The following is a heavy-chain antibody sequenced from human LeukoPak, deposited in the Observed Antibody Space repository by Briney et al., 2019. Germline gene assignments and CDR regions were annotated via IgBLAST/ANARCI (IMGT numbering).Heavy chain of an antibody. CDR2: IYYSGST. J-gene: IGHJ4*02. Sequence: SETLSLTCTVSGGSISSYYWSWIRQPPGKGLEWIGYIYYSGSTNYNPSLKSRVTISEDSSKSQSSLKLTSVTAADTAVYYCARGVAGSGSTPKYWGQGTLVTVSS. CDR3: ARGVAGSGSTPKY. V-gene: IGHV4-59*01. D-gene: IGHD1-26*01. CDR1: GGSISSYY.